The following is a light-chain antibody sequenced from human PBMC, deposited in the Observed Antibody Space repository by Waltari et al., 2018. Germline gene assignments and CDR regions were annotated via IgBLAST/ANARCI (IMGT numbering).Light chain of an antibody. V-gene: IGKV1-39*01. J-gene: IGKJ1*01. CDR2: AAS. CDR3: QQSYSTPWT. CDR1: QSISSY. Sequence: DIQMTQSPSSLSAPVGARVTITCRASQSISSYLNWYQQKPGKAPKLLIYAASILQSGVPSRFSGSGSGTDFTLTISSLQPEDFATYYCQQSYSTPWTFGQGTRVEIK.